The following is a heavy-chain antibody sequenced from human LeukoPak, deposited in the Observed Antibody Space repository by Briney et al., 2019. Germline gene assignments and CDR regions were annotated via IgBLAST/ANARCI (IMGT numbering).Heavy chain of an antibody. CDR3: AKGDVDSPMNFYH. CDR1: GFTFSSYA. CDR2: INWDGGSR. Sequence: GGSLRLSCAASGFTFSSYAMNWVRQAPGKGLEWVSLINWDGGSRYYAASVKGRFTVPRDNSKNSLYLQMNSLRTEDTALYYCAKGDVDSPMNFYHWGQGTLVTVSS. D-gene: IGHD5-18*01. J-gene: IGHJ4*02. V-gene: IGHV3-43*01.